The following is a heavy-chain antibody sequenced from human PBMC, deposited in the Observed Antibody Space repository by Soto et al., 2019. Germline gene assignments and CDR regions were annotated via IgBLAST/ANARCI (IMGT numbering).Heavy chain of an antibody. CDR1: GFTFSSYA. J-gene: IGHJ6*02. CDR3: VKEAAGTVGYYYYYYGMDV. V-gene: IGHV3-64D*06. Sequence: GGSLRLSCSASGFTFSSYAMHWVRQAPGKGLEYVSAISSNGGSTYYADSMKGRFTISRDNSKNTLYLQLSSLRAEDTAVYYCVKEAAGTVGYYYYYYGMDVWGQGTTGTVS. D-gene: IGHD6-13*01. CDR2: ISSNGGST.